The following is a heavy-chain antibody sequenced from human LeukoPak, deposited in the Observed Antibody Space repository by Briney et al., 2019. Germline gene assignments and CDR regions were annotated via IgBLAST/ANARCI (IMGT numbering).Heavy chain of an antibody. CDR3: ARHGSTDYFDY. Sequence: PSETLSLTCAVSGGSISSTTSYWGWIRQPPGKGLEWIGRIYYSGSTFYNPSLKSRVTISVDTSKNQLSLRLSSVTAADTAVYYCARHGSTDYFDYWGQGTLVTVSS. CDR1: GGSISSTTSY. CDR2: IYYSGST. V-gene: IGHV4-39*01. D-gene: IGHD2-2*03. J-gene: IGHJ4*02.